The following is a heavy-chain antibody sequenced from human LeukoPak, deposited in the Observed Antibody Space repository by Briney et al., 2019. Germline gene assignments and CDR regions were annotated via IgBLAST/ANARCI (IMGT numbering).Heavy chain of an antibody. Sequence: ASVKVSCKASGYTFTGYYMHRVRQAPGQGLEWMGWINPNSGGTNYAQKFQGRVTMTRDTSISTAYMELSRLRSDDTAVYYCARDRRYYYDSSGYYLWGQGTLVTVSS. CDR3: ARDRRYYYDSSGYYL. V-gene: IGHV1-2*02. CDR2: INPNSGGT. D-gene: IGHD3-22*01. J-gene: IGHJ4*02. CDR1: GYTFTGYY.